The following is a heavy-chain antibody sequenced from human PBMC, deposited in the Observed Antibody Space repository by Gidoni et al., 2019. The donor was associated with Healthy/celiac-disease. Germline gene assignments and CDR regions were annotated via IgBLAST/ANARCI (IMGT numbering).Heavy chain of an antibody. J-gene: IGHJ4*02. CDR2: IIPILGIA. D-gene: IGHD6-13*01. CDR1: GGTFSSYA. V-gene: IGHV1-69*04. Sequence: QVQLVQSGAEVKKPGSSVKVSCKASGGTFSSYAISWVRQAPGQGLEWMGRIIPILGIANYAQKFQGRVTITADKSTSTACMELSSLRSEDTAVYYCAREIAAAGPCDYWGQGTLVTVSS. CDR3: AREIAAAGPCDY.